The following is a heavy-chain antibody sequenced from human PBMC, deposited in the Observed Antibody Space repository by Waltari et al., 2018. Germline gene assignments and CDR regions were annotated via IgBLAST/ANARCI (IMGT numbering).Heavy chain of an antibody. CDR1: GYMFTNYD. V-gene: IGHV1-8*01. J-gene: IGHJ6*02. D-gene: IGHD3-10*01. CDR2: MNPNSGSA. Sequence: QVQLVQSGAEVKIPGASVKVSCKASGYMFTNYDINWVRQATGQGLQWMGWMNPNSGSAGQAETFYGRVTFTRSTSINTAYMELTGLTSEDTAIYYCARGYWGGNPYHYDMDVWGQGTTVTVSS. CDR3: ARGYWGGNPYHYDMDV.